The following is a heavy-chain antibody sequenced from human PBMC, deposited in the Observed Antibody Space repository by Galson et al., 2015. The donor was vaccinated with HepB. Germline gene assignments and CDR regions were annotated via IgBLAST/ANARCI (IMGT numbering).Heavy chain of an antibody. J-gene: IGHJ4*02. V-gene: IGHV1-2*02. CDR2: INPHRGGT. Sequence: QSGAEVKEPGTSVKVSCKASGYTFTGYYMHWVRQAPGQGLEWMGWINPHRGGTNYAQKFQGRVTMTRDTSISTAYMELRRLRSDDTAVYYCARDFSIVGATGVSYWGQGTLVTVSS. D-gene: IGHD1-26*01. CDR3: ARDFSIVGATGVSY. CDR1: GYTFTGYY.